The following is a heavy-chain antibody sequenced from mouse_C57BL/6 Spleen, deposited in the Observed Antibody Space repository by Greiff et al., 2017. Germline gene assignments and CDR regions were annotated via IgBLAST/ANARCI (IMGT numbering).Heavy chain of an antibody. D-gene: IGHD2-3*01. CDR1: GFNIKDDY. J-gene: IGHJ4*01. Sequence: VQLQQSGAELVRPGASVKLSCTASGFNIKDDYMHWVKQRPEQGLEWIGWIDPENGDTEYASKFQGKATITADTSSNTAYLQLSSLTSEDTAVYYCTPYDGYYNYAMDYWGQGTSVTVSS. V-gene: IGHV14-4*01. CDR2: IDPENGDT. CDR3: TPYDGYYNYAMDY.